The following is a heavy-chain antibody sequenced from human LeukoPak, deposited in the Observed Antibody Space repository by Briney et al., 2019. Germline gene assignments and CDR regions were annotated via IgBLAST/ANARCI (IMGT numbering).Heavy chain of an antibody. CDR2: ISAYNGNT. CDR3: ATSSIAANDAFDI. Sequence: ASVKVSCKASGYTFTCYGISWVRQAPGQGLEWMGWISAYNGNTNYAQKFQGRVTMTTDTSTSTAYMELRSLRSDDAAVYYCATSSIAANDAFDIWGQGTMVTVSS. V-gene: IGHV1-18*01. J-gene: IGHJ3*02. D-gene: IGHD6-6*01. CDR1: GYTFTCYG.